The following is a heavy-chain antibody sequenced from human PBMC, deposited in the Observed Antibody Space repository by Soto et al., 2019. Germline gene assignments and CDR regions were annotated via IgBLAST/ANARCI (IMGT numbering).Heavy chain of an antibody. D-gene: IGHD1-7*01. CDR1: GYTFTSYA. J-gene: IGHJ4*02. Sequence: ASVKVSCKASGYTFTSYAMHWVRQAPGQRLEWMGWINAGNGNTKYSQKFQGRVTITRDTSASTAYMELSSLRSEDTAVYFCARGGIIGTPPDYWGQGTQVTVSS. CDR3: ARGGIIGTPPDY. CDR2: INAGNGNT. V-gene: IGHV1-3*01.